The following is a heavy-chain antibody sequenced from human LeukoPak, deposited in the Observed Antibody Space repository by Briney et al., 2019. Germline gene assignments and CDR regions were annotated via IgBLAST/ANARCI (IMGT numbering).Heavy chain of an antibody. Sequence: PGGSLRLSCAASGFTFSSYGMHWLRQAPGKGLEWLTIIWYDGSNEYYVDSVRGRFTISRDNAKNSLYLQMNSLRAEDTAVYYCARAKGLLWFGIYYFDYWGQGTLVTVSS. CDR1: GFTFSSYG. CDR3: ARAKGLLWFGIYYFDY. J-gene: IGHJ4*02. V-gene: IGHV3-33*01. D-gene: IGHD3-10*01. CDR2: IWYDGSNE.